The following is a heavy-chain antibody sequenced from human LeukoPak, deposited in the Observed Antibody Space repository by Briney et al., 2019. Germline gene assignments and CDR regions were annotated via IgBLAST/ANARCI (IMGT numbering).Heavy chain of an antibody. J-gene: IGHJ4*02. CDR3: ARGVRVAAAGTVGLSIDY. CDR1: GYTFTGYY. V-gene: IGHV1-2*02. Sequence: ASVTVSCKASGYTFTGYYMHWVRQAPGQGLEWMGWINPNSGGTNYAQKFQGRVTMTRDTSISTAYMELSRLRSDDTAVYYCARGVRVAAAGTVGLSIDYWGQGTLVTVSS. D-gene: IGHD6-13*01. CDR2: INPNSGGT.